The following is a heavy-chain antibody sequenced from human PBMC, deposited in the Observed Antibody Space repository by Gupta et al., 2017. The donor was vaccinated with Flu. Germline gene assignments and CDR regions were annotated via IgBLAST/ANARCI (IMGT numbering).Heavy chain of an antibody. CDR1: RFTFSSSG. V-gene: IGHV3-48*02. J-gene: IGHJ5*02. CDR2: ISGGADSK. Sequence: EVHLVEAGGGLVASGGSLRVSCSASRFTFSSSGLNWVRQAPGKGLGWVSYISGGADSKYYADSVRGRFTISRDNAKSSLYLQINSLRDEDTGVYHCAEMWESNWFYPGGQGTLVTVSS. D-gene: IGHD1-26*01. CDR3: AEMWESNWFYP.